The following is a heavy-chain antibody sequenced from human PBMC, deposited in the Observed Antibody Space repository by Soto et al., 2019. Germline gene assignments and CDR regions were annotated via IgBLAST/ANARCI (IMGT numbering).Heavy chain of an antibody. Sequence: QDQLVQSGGEVKKPGASVKVSCKASGYSFTNYGITWVRQAPGQGFEWMGWISAYNGDTNYAQKLQGRVTMTTDASTSTAYLELRSLRSHDTALYYCARDRGVAPPVAGNTHYYYYMDVWGKGTTVTVSS. CDR2: ISAYNGDT. V-gene: IGHV1-18*01. J-gene: IGHJ6*03. D-gene: IGHD6-19*01. CDR3: ARDRGVAPPVAGNTHYYYYMDV. CDR1: GYSFTNYG.